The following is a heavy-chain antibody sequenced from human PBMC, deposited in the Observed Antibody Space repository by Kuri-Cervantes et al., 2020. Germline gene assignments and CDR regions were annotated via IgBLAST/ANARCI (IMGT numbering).Heavy chain of an antibody. J-gene: IGHJ4*02. CDR2: ISYDGSNK. Sequence: GESLKISCAASGFTFSSYAMHWVRQAPGKGLEWVAVISYDGSNKYYADSVKGRFTISRDNSKNTLYLQMNSLRAEDTAVYYCRVNGGNSFYFDYWGQGTLVTVSS. CDR1: GFTFSSYA. CDR3: RVNGGNSFYFDY. V-gene: IGHV3-30-3*01. D-gene: IGHD4-23*01.